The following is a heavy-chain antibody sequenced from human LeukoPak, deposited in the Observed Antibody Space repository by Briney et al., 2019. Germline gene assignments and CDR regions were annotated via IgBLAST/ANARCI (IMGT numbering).Heavy chain of an antibody. CDR2: ISSSSSYI. J-gene: IGHJ4*02. Sequence: GGTLRLSGAASGFTFSTYSMNWVRQAPGKGLEGVSSISSSSSYIFYADSVKGRFTISRDNAKNSLYLQMNSLRAEDTAVYYCARGGLGNFDWGQGTLVTVSS. D-gene: IGHD4-23*01. CDR3: ARGGLGNFD. V-gene: IGHV3-21*01. CDR1: GFTFSTYS.